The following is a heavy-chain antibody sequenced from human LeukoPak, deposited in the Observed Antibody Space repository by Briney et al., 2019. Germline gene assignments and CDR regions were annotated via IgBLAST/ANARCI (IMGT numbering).Heavy chain of an antibody. Sequence: SETLSLTCAVSGVSFADYYWSWVRQTPGKGLEWLGEINHSGYTNDSPSLKSRVTLSIDTSNKQFSLNLRSVTVADAGIYYCTRMTTGHDYWGQGTPVTVSS. CDR3: TRMTTGHDY. V-gene: IGHV4-34*01. D-gene: IGHD4-17*01. CDR2: INHSGYT. J-gene: IGHJ4*02. CDR1: GVSFADYY.